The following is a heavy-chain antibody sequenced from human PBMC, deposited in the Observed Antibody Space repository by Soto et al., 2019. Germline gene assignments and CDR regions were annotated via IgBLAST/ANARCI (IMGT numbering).Heavy chain of an antibody. Sequence: PSETLSLTCTVSGGSISSSSYYWGWIRQPPGKGLEWIGSIYYSGSTYYNPSLKSRVTISVDTSKNQFSLKLSSVTAAATAVYYCGALYYRSGSHNFVEDHVSDIWGQGSMVIV. J-gene: IGHJ3*02. V-gene: IGHV4-39*01. D-gene: IGHD3-10*01. CDR3: GALYYRSGSHNFVEDHVSDI. CDR1: GGSISSSSYY. CDR2: IYYSGST.